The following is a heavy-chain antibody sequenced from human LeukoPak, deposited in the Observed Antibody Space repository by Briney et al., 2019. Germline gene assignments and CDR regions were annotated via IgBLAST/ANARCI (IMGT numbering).Heavy chain of an antibody. CDR1: GFTVSSNY. Sequence: GGSLRLSCAASGFTVSSNYMSWVRQAPGKGLEWVSVIYSGGNTYYADSVKGRFTISRHNSKNTLYLQMNSLRAEDTAVYYCAREVAAAGTLVGMDVWGQGTTVTVSS. V-gene: IGHV3-53*04. D-gene: IGHD6-13*01. CDR3: AREVAAAGTLVGMDV. CDR2: IYSGGNT. J-gene: IGHJ6*02.